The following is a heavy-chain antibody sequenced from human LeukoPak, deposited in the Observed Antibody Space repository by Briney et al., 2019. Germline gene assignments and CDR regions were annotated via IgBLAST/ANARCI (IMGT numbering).Heavy chain of an antibody. CDR2: FDPEDGET. J-gene: IGHJ5*02. D-gene: IGHD2-2*01. V-gene: IGHV1-24*01. Sequence: ASVKVSCKVSGYTPTELSMHWVRQAPGKGLEWMGGFDPEDGETIYAQKFQGRVTMTEDTSTDTAYMELSSLRSEDTAVYYCATSLGYCSSTSCLRGRAYNWNWFDPWGQGTLVTVSS. CDR3: ATSLGYCSSTSCLRGRAYNWNWFDP. CDR1: GYTPTELS.